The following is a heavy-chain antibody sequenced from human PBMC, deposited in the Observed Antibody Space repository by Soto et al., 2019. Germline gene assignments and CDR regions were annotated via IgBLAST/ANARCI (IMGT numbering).Heavy chain of an antibody. J-gene: IGHJ4*02. CDR2: IIPIFGTA. CDR1: GGTFSSYA. CDR3: ASTLDGYTYRDYFDY. Sequence: QVQLVQSGAEVKKPGSSVKVSCKASGGTFSSYAISWVRQAPGQGLEWMGGIIPIFGTANYAQKFQGRVTITADESTSTAYMELGSLRSEDTAVYYCASTLDGYTYRDYFDYWGQGTLVTVSS. V-gene: IGHV1-69*01. D-gene: IGHD5-12*01.